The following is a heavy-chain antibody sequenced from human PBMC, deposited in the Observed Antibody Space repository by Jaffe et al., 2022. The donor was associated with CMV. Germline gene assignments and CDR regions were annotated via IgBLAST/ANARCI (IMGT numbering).Heavy chain of an antibody. J-gene: IGHJ6*03. CDR3: ARVGYYDSSGYYYPGYYYYYYMDV. Sequence: EVQLVESGGGLVQPGGSLRLSCAASGFTFSSYEMNWVRQAPGKGLEWVSYISSSGSTIYYADSVKGRFTISRDNAKNSLYLQMNSLRAEDTAVYYCARVGYYDSSGYYYPGYYYYYYMDVWGKGTTVTVSS. CDR2: ISSSGSTI. V-gene: IGHV3-48*03. CDR1: GFTFSSYE. D-gene: IGHD3-22*01.